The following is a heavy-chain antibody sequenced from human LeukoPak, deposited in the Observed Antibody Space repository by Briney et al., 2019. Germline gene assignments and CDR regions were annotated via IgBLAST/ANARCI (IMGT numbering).Heavy chain of an antibody. V-gene: IGHV3-74*01. D-gene: IGHD5-18*01. CDR2: INIDGSST. CDR3: ARDRRGRSHPGYSYGYWA. Sequence: GGPLRLSCAASGFTFNSYWMYWARKAPGEGQVRVSRINIDGSSTSYADSVKGRFIISRDNAKNTLYLQMNSLRAEDTAVYYCARDRRGRSHPGYSYGYWAWGQRTLVTVSS. J-gene: IGHJ4*02. CDR1: GFTFNSYW.